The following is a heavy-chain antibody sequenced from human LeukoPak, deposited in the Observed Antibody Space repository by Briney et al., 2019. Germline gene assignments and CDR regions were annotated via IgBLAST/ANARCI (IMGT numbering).Heavy chain of an antibody. CDR2: ISASGSST. CDR1: GFTFSSYA. J-gene: IGHJ4*02. V-gene: IGHV3-23*01. CDR3: ARTSSSQYYYDSSGIFDS. Sequence: GGSLRLSCAASGFTFSSYAMSWVRQAPGKGLEWVSSISASGSSTFYADSVKGRFTISRDNSKNTLYLQMNSLRAEDTAVYYCARTSSSQYYYDSSGIFDSWGQGTLVTVSS. D-gene: IGHD3-22*01.